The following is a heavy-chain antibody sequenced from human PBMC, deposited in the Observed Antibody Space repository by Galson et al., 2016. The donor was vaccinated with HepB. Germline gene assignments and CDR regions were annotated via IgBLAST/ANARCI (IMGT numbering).Heavy chain of an antibody. J-gene: IGHJ4*02. D-gene: IGHD6-19*01. Sequence: SLRLSCAASGFSFSHYAMHWVRQTPGKGLEWVAVISNDGRNQYYADSVKGRFTVSRDNSKHLAFLQLTDLVTDDTGVYYCATGGSGWFDWGQGALVIVSS. CDR3: ATGGSGWFD. CDR2: ISNDGRNQ. V-gene: IGHV3-30*04. CDR1: GFSFSHYA.